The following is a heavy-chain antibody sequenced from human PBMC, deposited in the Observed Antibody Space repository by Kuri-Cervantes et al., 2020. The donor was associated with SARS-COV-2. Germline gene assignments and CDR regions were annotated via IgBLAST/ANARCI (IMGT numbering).Heavy chain of an antibody. V-gene: IGHV3-21*01. CDR1: VYTFSRYS. CDR3: ARDSPDSSSWYYYYYGMDG. Sequence: LTYAASVYTFSRYSMNWVREAPGKGVEWVSSISSSSSYIYYADAVKGRFTISRDNAKNSLYLQMNSLRAEDTAVYYCARDSPDSSSWYYYYYGMDGWGQGTTVTVSS. D-gene: IGHD6-13*01. J-gene: IGHJ6*02. CDR2: ISSSSSYI.